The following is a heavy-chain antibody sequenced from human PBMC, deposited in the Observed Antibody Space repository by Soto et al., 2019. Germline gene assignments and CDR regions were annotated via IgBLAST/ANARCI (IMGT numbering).Heavy chain of an antibody. J-gene: IGHJ6*02. Sequence: SETLSLTCTVSGGSISSYYWSWIRQPPGKGLEWIGYIYYSGCTNYNPSLKSLVTISVDPSKNQSSLKLSSVTTPDTAVYYCARGVTRKGMEVWGQGTTVTVSS. V-gene: IGHV4-59*01. CDR2: IYYSGCT. CDR1: GGSISSYY. D-gene: IGHD2-8*01. CDR3: ARGVTRKGMEV.